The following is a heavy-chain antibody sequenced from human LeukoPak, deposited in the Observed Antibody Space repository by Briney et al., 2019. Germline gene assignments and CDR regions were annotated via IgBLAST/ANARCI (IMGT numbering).Heavy chain of an antibody. CDR1: GGSISSSSYS. V-gene: IGHV4-39*07. D-gene: IGHD3-22*01. CDR2: IYYSGST. Sequence: PSETLSLTCTVSGGSISSSSYSWGWIRQPPGKGLEWIGSIYYSGSTYYNPSLKSRVTISVDTSKNQFSLKLSSVTAADTAVYYCARVFYYDSSGYYPGDAFDIWGQGTMVTVSS. J-gene: IGHJ3*02. CDR3: ARVFYYDSSGYYPGDAFDI.